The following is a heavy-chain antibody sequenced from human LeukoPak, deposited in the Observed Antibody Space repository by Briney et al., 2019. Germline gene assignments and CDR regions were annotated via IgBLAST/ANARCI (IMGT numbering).Heavy chain of an antibody. Sequence: ASVKVSCKASGGTFSSYAISWVRQAPGQGLEWMGGIIPIFGTANYAQKFQGRVTITTDGSTSTAYMELSSLRSEDTAVYYCASIWNPQAPPLWGQGTLVTVSS. CDR2: IIPIFGTA. D-gene: IGHD1-1*01. V-gene: IGHV1-69*05. J-gene: IGHJ4*02. CDR3: ASIWNPQAPPL. CDR1: GGTFSSYA.